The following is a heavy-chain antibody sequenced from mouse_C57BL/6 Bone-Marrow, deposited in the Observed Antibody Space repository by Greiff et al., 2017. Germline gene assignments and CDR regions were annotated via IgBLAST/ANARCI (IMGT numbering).Heavy chain of an antibody. J-gene: IGHJ3*01. CDR1: GFTFSSYA. V-gene: IGHV5-4*01. D-gene: IGHD2-4*01. CDR3: ARDPLSNDYDLAWFAY. CDR2: ISDGGSYT. Sequence: EVQGVESGGGLVKPGGSLKLSCAASGFTFSSYAMSWVRQTPEKRLEWVATISDGGSYTYYPDNVKGRFTISRDNAKNNLYLQMSHLKSEDTAMYYCARDPLSNDYDLAWFAYWGQGTLVTVSA.